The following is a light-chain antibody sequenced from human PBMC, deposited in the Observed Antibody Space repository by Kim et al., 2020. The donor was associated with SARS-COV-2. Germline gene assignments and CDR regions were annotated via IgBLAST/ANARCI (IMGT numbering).Light chain of an antibody. Sequence: ASVKLSCTLSSGHSNNAIAWQQQQPGKGPRYLMKVNSDGSHNRGDGIPDRFSGSSSGAERYLTISSLQTGDEADYYCQTWGTGFWVFGGGTKLTVL. CDR2: VNSDGSH. CDR3: QTWGTGFWV. J-gene: IGLJ3*02. V-gene: IGLV4-69*02. CDR1: SGHSNNA.